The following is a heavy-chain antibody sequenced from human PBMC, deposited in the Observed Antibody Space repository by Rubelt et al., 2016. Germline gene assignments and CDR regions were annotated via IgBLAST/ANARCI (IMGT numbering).Heavy chain of an antibody. D-gene: IGHD3-22*01. CDR1: GFSFSSCG. Sequence: GGGVVQPGGSLRLSCAASGFSFSSCGMHWVRQAPGKGLEWVAVISYDGGKSYYADSVKGRFTISRDNSKKTLYLQVNSLRAEDTAVYYCAKDFAYYDSSGSDYWGQGTLVTVSS. CDR2: ISYDGGKS. CDR3: AKDFAYYDSSGSDY. J-gene: IGHJ4*02. V-gene: IGHV3-30*18.